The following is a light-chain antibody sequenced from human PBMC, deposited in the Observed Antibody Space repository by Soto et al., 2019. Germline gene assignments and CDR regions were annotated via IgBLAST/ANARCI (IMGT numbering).Light chain of an antibody. V-gene: IGKV4-1*01. CDR2: WAS. CDR3: QQYYGSPLT. J-gene: IGKJ4*01. Sequence: DIVLTQSPDSLAVSLGERATINCKSSRSVLLSSNNKNYLTWYQQKPGQPPKLLIYWASTRESGVPDRFSGSGSGTDFTLTISSLQAEDVAVYYCQQYYGSPLTFGGGTKVEIK. CDR1: RSVLLSSNNKNY.